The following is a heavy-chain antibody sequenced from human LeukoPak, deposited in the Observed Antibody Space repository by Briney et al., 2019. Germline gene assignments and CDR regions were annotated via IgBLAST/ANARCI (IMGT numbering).Heavy chain of an antibody. J-gene: IGHJ3*02. D-gene: IGHD2-15*01. CDR2: IYYSGST. V-gene: IGHV4-30-4*01. CDR3: ARGRELLLFDI. CDR1: GFTFSSYAMH. Sequence: LRLSCAASGFTFSSYAMHWIRQPPGKGLEWIGYIYYSGSTYYNPSLKSRVTISVDTSKNQFSLKLSSVTAADTAVYYCARGRELLLFDIWGQGTMVTVSS.